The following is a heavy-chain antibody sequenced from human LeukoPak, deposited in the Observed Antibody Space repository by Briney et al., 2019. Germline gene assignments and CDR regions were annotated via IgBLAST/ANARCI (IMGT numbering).Heavy chain of an antibody. CDR1: GFTASGNY. D-gene: IGHD4-17*01. CDR2: IYSGDSK. Sequence: GGSLRLSCAASGFTASGNYISWVRHAPGKWLGWVSVIYSGDSKSHEDSVKGRFNTYKDNSNNTVYLQLNSLRAEDTAVYYCARDKLYGDYRRFDYWGQGTLVTVSS. J-gene: IGHJ4*02. V-gene: IGHV3-66*01. CDR3: ARDKLYGDYRRFDY.